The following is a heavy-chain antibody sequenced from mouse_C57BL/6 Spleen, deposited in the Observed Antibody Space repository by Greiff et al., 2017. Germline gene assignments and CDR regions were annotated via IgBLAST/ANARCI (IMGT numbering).Heavy chain of an antibody. CDR2: IYPGSGST. D-gene: IGHD2-4*01. J-gene: IGHJ2*01. V-gene: IGHV1-55*01. CDR3: ARGGYDYDVEGHYFDY. Sequence: QVQLKQPGAELVKPGASVKMSCKASGYTFTSYWITWVKQRPGQGLEWIGDIYPGSGSTNYNEKFKSKATLTVDTSSSTAYMQLSSLTSEDSAVYYCARGGYDYDVEGHYFDYWGQGTTLTVSS. CDR1: GYTFTSYW.